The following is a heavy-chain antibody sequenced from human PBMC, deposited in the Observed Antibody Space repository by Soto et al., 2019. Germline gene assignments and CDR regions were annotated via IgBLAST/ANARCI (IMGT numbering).Heavy chain of an antibody. D-gene: IGHD7-27*01. CDR3: AKRNWGGWYFDL. J-gene: IGHJ2*01. V-gene: IGHV3-23*01. CDR1: GFTFSSYA. Sequence: PRGSLRLSCAASGFTFSSYAMSWVRQAPGKGLEWVSAISGSGGSTYYADSVKGRFTISRDNSKNTLYLQMNSLRAEDTAVYYCAKRNWGGWYFDLWGRGTLVTVSS. CDR2: ISGSGGST.